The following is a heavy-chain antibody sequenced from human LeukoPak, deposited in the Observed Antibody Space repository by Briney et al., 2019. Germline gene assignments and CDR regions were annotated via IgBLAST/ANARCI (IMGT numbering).Heavy chain of an antibody. D-gene: IGHD4-17*01. J-gene: IGHJ4*02. CDR3: AKRTVTRESY. Sequence: GGSLRLSCAASGFTFSSYGMHWVRQAPGKGLEWVAVISYDGSNKYYADSVKGRFTISRDNSKNTLYLQMNSLRAEDTAVYYCAKRTVTRESYWGQGTLVTVSS. CDR1: GFTFSSYG. CDR2: ISYDGSNK. V-gene: IGHV3-30*18.